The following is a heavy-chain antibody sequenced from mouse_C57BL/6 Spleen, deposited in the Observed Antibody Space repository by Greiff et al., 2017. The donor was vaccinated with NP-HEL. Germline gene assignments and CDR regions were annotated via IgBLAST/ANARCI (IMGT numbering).Heavy chain of an antibody. CDR2: IYPRDGST. Sequence: QVQLKESGPELVKPGASVKLSCKASGYTFTSYDLNWVEQRHGQGLEWIGWIYPRDGSTKYNEKFKGKAILTVDTSSSTAYIELHSLTSEDSAVYFCARGAAQATACFAYWGQVTLVTVSA. V-gene: IGHV1-85*01. J-gene: IGHJ3*01. D-gene: IGHD3-2*02. CDR3: ARGAAQATACFAY. CDR1: GYTFTSYD.